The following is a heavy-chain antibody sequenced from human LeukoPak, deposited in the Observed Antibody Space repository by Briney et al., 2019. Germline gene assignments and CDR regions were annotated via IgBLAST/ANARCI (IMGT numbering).Heavy chain of an antibody. CDR2: VHYSGTT. Sequence: SQTLSLTCTVSGGSISSGGYYWSWIRQHPGKGLEWIGYVHYSGTTYHNPSLKSRVTITVDTSKNQFSLKLSSVTAADTAVYYCARADYDSSGSYYFDYWGQGTQVTVSS. CDR1: GGSISSGGYY. J-gene: IGHJ4*02. D-gene: IGHD3-22*01. CDR3: ARADYDSSGSYYFDY. V-gene: IGHV4-31*03.